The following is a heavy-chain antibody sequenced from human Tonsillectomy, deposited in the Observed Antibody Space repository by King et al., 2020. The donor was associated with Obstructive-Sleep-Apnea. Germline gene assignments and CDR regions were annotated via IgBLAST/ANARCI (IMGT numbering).Heavy chain of an antibody. J-gene: IGHJ4*02. CDR1: GGSISSYY. CDR3: ARMTDTAMVVFDY. CDR2: IYYSGST. Sequence: QLQESGPGLVKPSETLSLTCTVSGGSISSYYWSWIRQPPGKGLEWIGYIYYSGSTNYNPSLKSRVTISVDTSQNQFSLKLSSVTAADTAVYYCARMTDTAMVVFDYWGQGTLVTVSS. D-gene: IGHD5-18*01. V-gene: IGHV4-59*01.